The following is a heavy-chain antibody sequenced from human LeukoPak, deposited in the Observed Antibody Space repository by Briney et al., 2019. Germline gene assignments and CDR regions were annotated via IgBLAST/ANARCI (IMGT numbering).Heavy chain of an antibody. CDR1: GGTFSSYA. CDR2: IIPILGIA. D-gene: IGHD3-22*01. J-gene: IGHJ4*02. Sequence: ASVKVSCKASGGTFSSYAISLVRQAPGQGLEWMGRIIPILGIANYAQKFQGRVTITADKSTSTAYMELSSLRSEDTAVYYCARDSGYDSSGYFDYWGQGTLVTVSS. V-gene: IGHV1-69*04. CDR3: ARDSGYDSSGYFDY.